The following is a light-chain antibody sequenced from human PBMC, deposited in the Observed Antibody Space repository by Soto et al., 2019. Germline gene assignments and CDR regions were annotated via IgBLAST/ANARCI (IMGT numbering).Light chain of an antibody. J-gene: IGKJ2*01. CDR3: QRYNDWPPYT. V-gene: IGKV3-15*01. CDR2: GAS. CDR1: QSVSSN. Sequence: EIVMTQSPAALSVSPGERATLSCRASQSVSSNLAWHQQKPGQAPRLLIYGASTRATGIPARFSGSGSGTEFTLTISSLQSEDFAVYYCQRYNDWPPYTFGQGTKV.